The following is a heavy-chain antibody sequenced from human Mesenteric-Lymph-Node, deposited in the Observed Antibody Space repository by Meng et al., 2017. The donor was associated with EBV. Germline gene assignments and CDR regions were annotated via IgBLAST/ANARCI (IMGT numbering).Heavy chain of an antibody. D-gene: IGHD5-12*01. Sequence: QVQRVQAGAEVKKPGASVKVTCKASGYTFSAYGISWVRQAPGQGLEWMGWISPFNGNTNYAQNLQDRVTMTTDTSTTTAYMELRNLRSDDTAVYYCARDVLGSGDYWGQGTLVTVSS. J-gene: IGHJ4*02. CDR2: ISPFNGNT. CDR1: GYTFSAYG. CDR3: ARDVLGSGDY. V-gene: IGHV1-18*01.